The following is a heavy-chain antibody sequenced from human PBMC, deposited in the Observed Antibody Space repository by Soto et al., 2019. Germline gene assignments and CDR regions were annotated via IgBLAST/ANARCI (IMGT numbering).Heavy chain of an antibody. CDR2: ISRSSTGI. D-gene: IGHD3-10*01. CDR3: SRAVTWGLDV. CDR1: GFTFSLYS. V-gene: IGHV3-48*02. J-gene: IGHJ6*02. Sequence: EVQLVESGGGLVQPGGSLRLSCAASGFTFSLYSMSWVRQAPGKGLEWVSYISRSSTGIHYADSVKGRFTISRDDATNSMHLQMNSLRDGDPAVYYCSRAVTWGLDVWGQGTTVSISS.